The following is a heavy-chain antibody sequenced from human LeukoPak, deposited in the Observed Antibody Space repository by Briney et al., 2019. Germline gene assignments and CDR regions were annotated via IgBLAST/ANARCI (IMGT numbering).Heavy chain of an antibody. CDR1: GGSISSYY. V-gene: IGHV4-34*01. CDR3: ARTGKDYGDYSNWFDP. CDR2: INHSGST. Sequence: PSETLSLTCTVSGGSISSYYWSWIRQPPGKGLEWIGEINHSGSTNYNPSLKSRVTISVDTSKNQFSLKLSSVTAADTDVYYCARTGKDYGDYSNWFDPWGQGTLVTVSS. D-gene: IGHD4-17*01. J-gene: IGHJ5*02.